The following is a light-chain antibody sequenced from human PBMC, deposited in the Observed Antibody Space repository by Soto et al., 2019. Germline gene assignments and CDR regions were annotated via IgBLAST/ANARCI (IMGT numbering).Light chain of an antibody. J-gene: IGKJ1*01. CDR3: QQYGSSRWT. Sequence: IVLTQSPHTLSLSPGERATLSSTARQSVSSSYLAWYQQKPGQAPRLLIYGASSRATGIPDRFSGSGSGTDFTLTISRLEPEDFAVYYCQQYGSSRWTFGQGTKVDIK. V-gene: IGKV3-20*01. CDR1: QSVSSSY. CDR2: GAS.